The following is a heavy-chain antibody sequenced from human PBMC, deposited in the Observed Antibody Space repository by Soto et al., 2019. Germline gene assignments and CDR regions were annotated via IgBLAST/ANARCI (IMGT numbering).Heavy chain of an antibody. CDR3: AKEAVAGTSYYYYYYMDV. CDR1: GFTFDDYA. CDR2: ISWNSGSI. D-gene: IGHD6-19*01. Sequence: GGSLRLSCASSGFTFDDYAMHWVRQAPGKGLEWVSGISWNSGSIGYADSVKGRFTISRDNAKNSLYLQMNSLRAEDTALYYCAKEAVAGTSYYYYYYMDVWGKGTTVTVSS. V-gene: IGHV3-9*01. J-gene: IGHJ6*03.